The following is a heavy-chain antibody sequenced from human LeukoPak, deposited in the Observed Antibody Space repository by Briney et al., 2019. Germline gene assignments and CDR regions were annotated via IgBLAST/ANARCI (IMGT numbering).Heavy chain of an antibody. V-gene: IGHV3-23*01. CDR3: ARDRGGSYSAIDY. CDR2: ISGSGGST. CDR1: GFTFSSYA. Sequence: PGGSLRLSCAPSGFTFSSYAMSWVRPAPRKGLEWVSAISGSGGSTYYADSVKGRFTIYRDNSKNTLYLQMNSLRAEDTAVYYCARDRGGSYSAIDYWGQGTLVTVSS. J-gene: IGHJ4*02. D-gene: IGHD2-15*01.